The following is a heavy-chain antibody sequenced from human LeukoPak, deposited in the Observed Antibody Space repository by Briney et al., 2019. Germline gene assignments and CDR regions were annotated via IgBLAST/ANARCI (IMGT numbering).Heavy chain of an antibody. CDR1: GGSISSSNW. J-gene: IGHJ6*02. V-gene: IGHV4-4*02. CDR2: IYHSGST. CDR3: ARERIYYGSGGDLTDARLYYYYGMDV. D-gene: IGHD3-10*01. Sequence: SETLSLTCAVSGGSISSSNWWSWVRQPPGKGLEWIGEIYHSGSTNYNPSLKSRVTISVDKSKNQFSLKLSSVTAADTAVYYCARERIYYGSGGDLTDARLYYYYGMDVWGRGTTVTVSS.